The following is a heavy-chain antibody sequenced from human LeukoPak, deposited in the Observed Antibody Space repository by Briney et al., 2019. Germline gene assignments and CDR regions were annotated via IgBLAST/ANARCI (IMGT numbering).Heavy chain of an antibody. CDR1: GGSVTSGGYY. J-gene: IGHJ4*02. CDR2: IYHSGST. CDR3: ARSYGDYYLDY. Sequence: PSEPLSLTCTVSGGSVTSGGYYWTWVRQHPGKGLEWIGYIYHSGSTYCNPSLKSRVTMSVDRSENQFSVNLTSVTAADTAVYYCARSYGDYYLDYWGQGTLVTVSS. V-gene: IGHV4-31*03. D-gene: IGHD4-17*01.